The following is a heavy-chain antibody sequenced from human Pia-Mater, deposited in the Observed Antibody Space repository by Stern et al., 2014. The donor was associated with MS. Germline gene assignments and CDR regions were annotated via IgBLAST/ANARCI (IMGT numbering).Heavy chain of an antibody. Sequence: VQLVESGGGLVKPGESRRLSCKASGFTFSAYYMSWIRQAPGKGLEWISFIGSRGDIIYYADSVRGRFTISRDNAKNSLYLQLNSLRAEDTAVYYCVRADGSVDDYWGQGTLVTVSS. CDR1: GFTFSAYY. J-gene: IGHJ4*02. CDR3: VRADGSVDDY. CDR2: IGSRGDII. V-gene: IGHV3-11*01. D-gene: IGHD3-10*01.